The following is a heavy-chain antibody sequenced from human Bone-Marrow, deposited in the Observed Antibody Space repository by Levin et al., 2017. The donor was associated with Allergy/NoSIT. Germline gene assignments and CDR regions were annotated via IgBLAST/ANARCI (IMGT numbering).Heavy chain of an antibody. CDR1: GGSVSSND. D-gene: IGHD6-19*01. V-gene: IGHV4-59*08. Sequence: PSETLSLSCTVSGGSVSSNDWSWIRQPPGKGLECIGCVYYSGSTNYNPSLKSRVTISMDTSKNQFSLKLSSVTAADTAVYYCARHRSSGWGFDIWGQGTMVTVSS. CDR2: VYYSGST. CDR3: ARHRSSGWGFDI. J-gene: IGHJ3*02.